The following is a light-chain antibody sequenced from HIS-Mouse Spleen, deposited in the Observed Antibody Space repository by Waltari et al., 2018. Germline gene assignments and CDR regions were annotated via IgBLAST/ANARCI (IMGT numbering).Light chain of an antibody. Sequence: QSVLTQPPSASGTPGQRVTISCSGSSSNIGSNSVYWYQQLPGTAPKLLIYRNKQRPSGVPDRFSGSKSGTSASLAISGLRSEDEADYYCAAWDDSLSGYVFGTGTKVTVL. CDR2: RNK. V-gene: IGLV1-47*01. CDR3: AAWDDSLSGYV. J-gene: IGLJ1*01. CDR1: SSNIGSNS.